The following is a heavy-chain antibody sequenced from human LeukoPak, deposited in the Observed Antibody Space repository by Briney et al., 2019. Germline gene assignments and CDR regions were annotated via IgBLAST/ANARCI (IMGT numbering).Heavy chain of an antibody. Sequence: GGSLRLSCAASGFSFSGYSINWVRQAPGKGLEWVSSISPSSSYIYYADSVKGRFTISRDNAKNTLYLQMNSLRAEDTAVYYCARGGGYSYGQIDYWGQGTLVTVSS. CDR3: ARGGGYSYGQIDY. CDR2: ISPSSSYI. CDR1: GFSFSGYS. J-gene: IGHJ4*02. V-gene: IGHV3-21*01. D-gene: IGHD5-18*01.